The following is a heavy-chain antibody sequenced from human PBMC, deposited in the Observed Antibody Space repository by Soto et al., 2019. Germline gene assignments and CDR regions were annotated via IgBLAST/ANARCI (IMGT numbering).Heavy chain of an antibody. V-gene: IGHV4-34*01. J-gene: IGHJ4*02. CDR2: INHSGST. D-gene: IGHD5-12*01. Sequence: SETLSLTCAVYGGSFSGYYWSWIRQPPGKGLEWIGEINHSGSTNYNPSLKSRVTISVDTSKNQFSLKLSSVTAADTAVYYCARGHRQVATTFDYWGQGTLVTVSS. CDR1: GGSFSGYY. CDR3: ARGHRQVATTFDY.